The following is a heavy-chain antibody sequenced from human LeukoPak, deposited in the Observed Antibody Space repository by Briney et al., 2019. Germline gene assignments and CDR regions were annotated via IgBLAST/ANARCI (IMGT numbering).Heavy chain of an antibody. CDR2: ISWNSGSI. CDR3: ARGRDSGSYYDAVGVFDY. V-gene: IGHV3-9*01. CDR1: GFTFNDYA. J-gene: IGHJ4*02. Sequence: PGGSLRLSCAASGFTFNDYAMHWVRQAPGKGLEWVSGISWNSGSIGYADSVKGRFTISRDNAKNSLYLQMNSLRSDDTAVYYCARGRDSGSYYDAVGVFDYWGQGTLVTVSS. D-gene: IGHD1-26*01.